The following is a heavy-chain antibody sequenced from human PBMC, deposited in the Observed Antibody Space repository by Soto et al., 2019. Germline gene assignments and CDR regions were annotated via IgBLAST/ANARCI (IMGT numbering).Heavy chain of an antibody. CDR2: IIPIFGTA. J-gene: IGHJ6*02. Sequence: SVKVSCKASGGTFSSYAISWLRQAPGQGLEWMGGIIPIFGTANYAQKFQGRVTITADESTSTAYMELSSLRSEDTAVYYCARYSGTDCSSTSCPPSPYYYGMDVWGQGTTVTVSS. D-gene: IGHD2-2*01. V-gene: IGHV1-69*13. CDR1: GGTFSSYA. CDR3: ARYSGTDCSSTSCPPSPYYYGMDV.